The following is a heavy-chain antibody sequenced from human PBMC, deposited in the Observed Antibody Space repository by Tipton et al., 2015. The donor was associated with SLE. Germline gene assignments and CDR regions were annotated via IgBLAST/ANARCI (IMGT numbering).Heavy chain of an antibody. CDR1: GDSLSGQY. D-gene: IGHD4-11*01. J-gene: IGHJ4*02. CDR3: ARHDYNDYYLDY. Sequence: TLSLTCSVYGDSLSGQYWGWIRQPPGKGLEWIASIYYSGSTYYNPSLKSRVTISVDTSKNQFSLKLSSVTAADTAVYYCARHDYNDYYLDYWGQGTLVTVSS. CDR2: IYYSGST. V-gene: IGHV4-39*07.